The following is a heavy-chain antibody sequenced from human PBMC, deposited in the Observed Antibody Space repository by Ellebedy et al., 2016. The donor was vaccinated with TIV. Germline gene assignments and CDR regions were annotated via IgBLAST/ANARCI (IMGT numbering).Heavy chain of an antibody. V-gene: IGHV3-23*01. CDR2: ISASGHRT. CDR3: AKARRGDYVIFGLDV. CDR1: GFTFNSYV. Sequence: PSETLSLTCVASGFTFNSYVMSWVRQAPGKGLEWVSAISASGHRTFYADSVKGRFTISRDNSKNTLLLQMYSLRVDDTAVYYCAKARRGDYVIFGLDVWGQGTTVPVSS. J-gene: IGHJ6*02. D-gene: IGHD4-17*01.